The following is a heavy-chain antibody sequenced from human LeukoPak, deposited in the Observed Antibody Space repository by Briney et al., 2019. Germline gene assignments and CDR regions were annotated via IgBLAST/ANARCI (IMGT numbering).Heavy chain of an antibody. J-gene: IGHJ4*02. CDR1: GGSISSGGYY. D-gene: IGHD3-10*01. V-gene: IGHV4-31*03. Sequence: SQTLSLTCTVSGGSISSGGYYWSWSRQHRGRGLEWIVYIYYSGSTYYNPSLKSRITISVDTSKNQFSLKLSSVTAADTAVYYCARTTYYYGSGSSPHLDYWGQGTLVTVSS. CDR3: ARTTYYYGSGSSPHLDY. CDR2: IYYSGST.